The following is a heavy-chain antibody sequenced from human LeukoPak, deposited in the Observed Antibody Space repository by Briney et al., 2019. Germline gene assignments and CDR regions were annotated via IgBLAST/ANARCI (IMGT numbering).Heavy chain of an antibody. CDR2: ISGSGGST. J-gene: IGHJ4*02. D-gene: IGHD6-19*01. V-gene: IGHV3-23*01. Sequence: GGSLRLSYAASGFTFSSYAMSWVRLAAGKGLEWVSAISGSGGSTYYADSVKGRFTISRDNSKNTLYLQMNSLRAEDTAAYYCANGQWLTPFDYWGQGTLVTVSS. CDR1: GFTFSSYA. CDR3: ANGQWLTPFDY.